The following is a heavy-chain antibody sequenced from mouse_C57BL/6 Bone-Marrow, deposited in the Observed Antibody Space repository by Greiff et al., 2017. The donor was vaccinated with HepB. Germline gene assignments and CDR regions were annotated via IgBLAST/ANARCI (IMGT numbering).Heavy chain of an antibody. D-gene: IGHD2-4*01. CDR1: GYTFTSYW. Sequence: VQLQQSGAELAKPGASVKLSCKASGYTFTSYWMPWVKQRPGQGLEWIGYINPSSGYTKYNQKFKDKATLTADKSSSTAYMQLSSLTYEDSAVYYCARGRLRPYWYFDVWGTGTTVTVAS. CDR3: ARGRLRPYWYFDV. CDR2: INPSSGYT. J-gene: IGHJ1*03. V-gene: IGHV1-7*01.